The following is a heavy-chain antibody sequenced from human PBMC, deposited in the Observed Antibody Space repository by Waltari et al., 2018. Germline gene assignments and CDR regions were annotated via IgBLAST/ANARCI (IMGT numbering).Heavy chain of an antibody. V-gene: IGHV4-59*01. CDR2: IYYSGST. J-gene: IGHJ6*03. D-gene: IGHD3-22*01. CDR3: ARGLDNYYYYYMDV. CDR1: GGSISSYY. Sequence: QVQLQESGPGLVKPSETLSLTCTVSGGSISSYYWRWIRQPPGKGLEWIGYIYYSGSTNYNPSLKSRVTISVDTSKNQFSLKLSSVTAADTAVYYCARGLDNYYYYYMDVWGKGTTVTISS.